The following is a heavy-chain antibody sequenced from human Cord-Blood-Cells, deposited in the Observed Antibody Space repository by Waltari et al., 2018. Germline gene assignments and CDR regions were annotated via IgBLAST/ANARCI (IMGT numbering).Heavy chain of an antibody. CDR3: ARGSAAAGLTFDY. CDR2: INHSGST. J-gene: IGHJ4*02. D-gene: IGHD6-13*01. CDR1: GGSFRGYY. Sequence: QVQLQQWGAGLLKPSETLSLTCAVYGGSFRGYYWSWIRQPPGKGLEWIGEINHSGSTNYNPSLKSRVTISVDTSKNQFSLKLSSVTAADTAVYYCARGSAAAGLTFDYWGQGTLVTVSS. V-gene: IGHV4-34*01.